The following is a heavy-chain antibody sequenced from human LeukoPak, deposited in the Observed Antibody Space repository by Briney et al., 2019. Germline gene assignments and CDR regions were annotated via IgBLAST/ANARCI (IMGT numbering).Heavy chain of an antibody. V-gene: IGHV1-18*01. CDR3: ARLEFAGTHYFDY. D-gene: IGHD1-1*01. J-gene: IGHJ4*02. CDR1: GYTFTSYG. CDR2: ISVYNGNT. Sequence: GASVKVSCKASGYTFTSYGISWVRQAPGQGLEWMGWISVYNGNTNYAQKLQGRVTMTTDTSTSTAYMDLRSLGSDDTAAYYCARLEFAGTHYFDYWGQGTLVTVSS.